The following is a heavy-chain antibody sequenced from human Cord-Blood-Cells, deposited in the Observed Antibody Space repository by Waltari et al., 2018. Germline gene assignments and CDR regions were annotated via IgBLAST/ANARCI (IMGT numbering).Heavy chain of an antibody. D-gene: IGHD6-19*01. Sequence: QVQLVQSGAEVKKPGASVKVSCKASGYTFTSYYMHWVRQAPGQGLEWMGISNPSGGSTSEAQKFQGRVTMTRDTSTSTVYMELSSLRSEDTAVYYCARDLVAGDHYYYGMDVWGQGTTVTVSS. CDR1: GYTFTSYY. CDR3: ARDLVAGDHYYYGMDV. CDR2: SNPSGGST. J-gene: IGHJ6*02. V-gene: IGHV1-46*01.